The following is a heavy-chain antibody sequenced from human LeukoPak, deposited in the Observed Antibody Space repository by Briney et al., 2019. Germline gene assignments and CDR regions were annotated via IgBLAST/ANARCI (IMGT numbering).Heavy chain of an antibody. CDR2: ISSGSVTI. J-gene: IGHJ4*02. CDR3: ARDRVNWNDGVDY. Sequence: GGSLRLSCAASGFTFSDYNMNWVRQAPGKGLEWVSYISSGSVTIYYADSVKGRFTISRDNAKNSLYLQMNSLRAEDTAVYYCARDRVNWNDGVDYWGQGTLVTVSS. V-gene: IGHV3-48*01. CDR1: GFTFSDYN. D-gene: IGHD1-20*01.